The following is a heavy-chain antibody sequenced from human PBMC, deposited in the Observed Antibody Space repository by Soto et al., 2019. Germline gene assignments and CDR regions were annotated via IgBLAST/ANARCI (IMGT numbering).Heavy chain of an antibody. CDR2: INTDGSGT. CDR3: ATLQLAGPNY. J-gene: IGHJ4*02. V-gene: IGHV3-74*01. Sequence: EVQLVESGGDLVQPGGSLRLSCAASAFTFSDYWMHWVRQVPGKGLVWVSRINTDGSGTSYADFVKGRFTISRDNAKNTVFLEMHISSADYSAVYYCATLQLAGPNYWGQGTLVTVSS. CDR1: AFTFSDYW. D-gene: IGHD6-19*01.